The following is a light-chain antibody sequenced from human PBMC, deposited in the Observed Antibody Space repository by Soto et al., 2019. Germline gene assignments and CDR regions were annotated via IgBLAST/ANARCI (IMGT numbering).Light chain of an antibody. CDR1: SGSIASNY. V-gene: IGLV6-57*01. Sequence: NFMLTQPHSVSESPGKTVTISCTRSSGSIASNYVQWYQQRPGSSPTTVIYEDNQRPSGVPDRFSGSIDSSSNSASLTISGLKTEDEADYYCQSYDSSNPYVVFDGGTKLTVL. CDR2: EDN. CDR3: QSYDSSNPYVV. J-gene: IGLJ2*01.